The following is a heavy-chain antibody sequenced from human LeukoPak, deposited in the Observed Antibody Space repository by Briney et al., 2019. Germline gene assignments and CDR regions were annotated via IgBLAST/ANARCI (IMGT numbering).Heavy chain of an antibody. V-gene: IGHV3-23*01. Sequence: PGGSLRLSCAASGFTFSSYDMSWVRQAPGKGLKWVSAITGSVSSTYYADSVKGRFTISRDNTKNTLYLQMNSLRAEDTAVYYCAKDHGGTYATFDYWGQGTLVTVSS. CDR3: AKDHGGTYATFDY. CDR2: ITGSVSST. CDR1: GFTFSSYD. J-gene: IGHJ4*02. D-gene: IGHD1-26*01.